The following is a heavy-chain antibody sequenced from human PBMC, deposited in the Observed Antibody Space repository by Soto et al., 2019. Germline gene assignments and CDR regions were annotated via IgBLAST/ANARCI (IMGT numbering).Heavy chain of an antibody. J-gene: IGHJ4*02. CDR2: IYYSGST. CDR3: ARQAGQWLDPYFDY. CDR1: GGSISSSSYY. D-gene: IGHD6-19*01. Sequence: QLQLQESGPGLVKPSETLSLTCTVSGGSISSSSYYWGWIRQPPGKGLEWIGSIYYSGSTYYNPSLKSRVTISVDTSKNQFSLKLSSVTAADTAVYYCARQAGQWLDPYFDYWGQGTLVTVSS. V-gene: IGHV4-39*01.